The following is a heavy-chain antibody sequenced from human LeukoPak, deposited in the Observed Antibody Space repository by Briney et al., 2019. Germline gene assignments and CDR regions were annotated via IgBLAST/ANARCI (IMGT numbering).Heavy chain of an antibody. Sequence: SETLSLTCAVHGGSFSGYYWSWIRQPPGKGLEWIGEINHSGSTNYNPSLKSRVTISVDTSKNQFSLKLSSVTAADTAVYYCARGRSSSWYYYWGQGTLVTVSS. CDR3: ARGRSSSWYYY. D-gene: IGHD6-13*01. V-gene: IGHV4-34*01. CDR1: GGSFSGYY. J-gene: IGHJ4*02. CDR2: INHSGST.